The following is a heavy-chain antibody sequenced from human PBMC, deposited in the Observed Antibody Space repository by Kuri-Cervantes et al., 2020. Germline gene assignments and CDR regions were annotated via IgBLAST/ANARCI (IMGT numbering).Heavy chain of an antibody. D-gene: IGHD3-22*01. J-gene: IGHJ4*02. CDR2: ISSKSTYI. Sequence: ETLSLTCAASGFTFSDYRMNWVRQSPGKGLEWVSVISSKSTYICYADSVRGRFTISRDNAKNSLYLQMSSLRAEDTAVYYCARDGAAYFDASGSFVTFSDYWGQGALVTVSS. CDR3: ARDGAAYFDASGSFVTFSDY. CDR1: GFTFSDYR. V-gene: IGHV3-21*01.